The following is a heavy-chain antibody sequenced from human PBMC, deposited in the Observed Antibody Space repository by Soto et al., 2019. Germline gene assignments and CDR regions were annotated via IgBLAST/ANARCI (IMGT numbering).Heavy chain of an antibody. D-gene: IGHD1-26*01. J-gene: IGHJ4*02. CDR1: GLTFSSYA. V-gene: IGHV3-30-3*01. CDR3: ARLIVGAYYFDY. CDR2: ISYDGSNK. Sequence: GGSLRLSCAASGLTFSSYAMHWVRQAPGKGLEWVAVISYDGSNKYYADSVKGRFTISRDNSKNTLYLQMNSLRAEDTAVYYCARLIVGAYYFDYWGQGTLVTVSS.